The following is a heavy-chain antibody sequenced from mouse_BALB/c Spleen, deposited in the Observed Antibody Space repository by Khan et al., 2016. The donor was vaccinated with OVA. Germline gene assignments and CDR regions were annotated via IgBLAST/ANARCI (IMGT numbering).Heavy chain of an antibody. J-gene: IGHJ1*01. D-gene: IGHD6-1*01. V-gene: IGHV9-3-1*01. Sequence: QFQLVQSGPELKKPGETVKISCKASGYTFTNYGMNWVKQAPGKGLKWMGWINTYTGEPTYADDFKERFAFSLETSANTAYLQINNLKNEDTATYFCARSASYWFFDVWGAGTTVTVSS. CDR3: ARSASYWFFDV. CDR1: GYTFTNYG. CDR2: INTYTGEP.